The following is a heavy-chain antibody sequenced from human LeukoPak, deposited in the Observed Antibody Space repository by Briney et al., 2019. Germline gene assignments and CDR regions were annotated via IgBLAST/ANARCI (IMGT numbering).Heavy chain of an antibody. CDR1: DDSITLYY. V-gene: IGHV4-4*09. CDR3: ARGPRFGELLWHWFDP. D-gene: IGHD3-10*01. CDR2: IDHTGNT. Sequence: PSETLSLTCTVSDDSITLYYWTWIRQPPGKGLEWLGYIDHTGNTNYNPSLNSRVTMSRDTSKNQFSLKLRSVTAADTAVYYCARGPRFGELLWHWFDPWGQGTLVTVSS. J-gene: IGHJ5*02.